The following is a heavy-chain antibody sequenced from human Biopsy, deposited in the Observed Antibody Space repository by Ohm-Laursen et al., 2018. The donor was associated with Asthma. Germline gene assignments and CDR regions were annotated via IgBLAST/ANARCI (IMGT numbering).Heavy chain of an antibody. V-gene: IGHV4-34*09. CDR1: GGSFSGYY. CDR2: INHSGST. D-gene: IGHD3-9*01. Sequence: TLSLTCAVYGGSFSGYYWSWIRQPPGKGLEWIGEINHSGSTNYNPSLKSRVTISVDTSKNQFSLKLSSVTAADTAVYYCARVPHYDILTGFTLRYYYGMDVWGQGTTVTVSS. J-gene: IGHJ6*02. CDR3: ARVPHYDILTGFTLRYYYGMDV.